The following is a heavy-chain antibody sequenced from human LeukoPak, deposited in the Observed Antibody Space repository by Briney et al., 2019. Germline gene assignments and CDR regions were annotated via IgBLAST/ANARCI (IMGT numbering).Heavy chain of an antibody. J-gene: IGHJ4*02. Sequence: GGSLGLSCAASGFTFNTYTMNWVRQAPGKGLEWVSYISGSSGIIDYADSVRGRFTISRDNAKNSLYLQMNSLRAEDTAVYYCARDRTRGDGDLFFDYWGQGTLVTVSS. D-gene: IGHD1-1*01. CDR2: ISGSSGII. CDR3: ARDRTRGDGDLFFDY. CDR1: GFTFNTYT. V-gene: IGHV3-48*01.